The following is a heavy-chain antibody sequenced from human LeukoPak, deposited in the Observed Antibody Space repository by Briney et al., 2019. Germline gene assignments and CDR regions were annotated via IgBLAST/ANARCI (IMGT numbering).Heavy chain of an antibody. J-gene: IGHJ4*02. Sequence: ASVKVSCKASGYTFTGYHMHWARQAPGQGLEWMGRINPNSGDTNYAQKFQGRVTMTRDTSISTAYMELSRLRSGDTGVYYCARDYCSSTSCLFDYWGQGTLVTVSS. CDR3: ARDYCSSTSCLFDY. D-gene: IGHD2-2*01. CDR2: INPNSGDT. V-gene: IGHV1-2*05. CDR1: GYTFTGYH.